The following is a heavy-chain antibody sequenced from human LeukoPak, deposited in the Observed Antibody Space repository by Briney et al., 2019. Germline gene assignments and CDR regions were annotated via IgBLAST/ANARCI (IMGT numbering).Heavy chain of an antibody. CDR2: ISGSGGST. J-gene: IGHJ4*02. CDR1: GFTFRSYA. Sequence: GGSLRLSCAGSGFTFRSYAMSWVRQAPGKGLEWVSAISGSGGSTYYADSVKGRFTISRDNSKNTLYLQMNSLRAEDTAVYYCAKDHGGIAVAGGFAYWGQGTLVTASS. D-gene: IGHD6-19*01. CDR3: AKDHGGIAVAGGFAY. V-gene: IGHV3-23*01.